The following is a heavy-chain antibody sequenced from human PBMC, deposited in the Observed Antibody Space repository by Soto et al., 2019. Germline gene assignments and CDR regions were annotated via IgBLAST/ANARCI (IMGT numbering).Heavy chain of an antibody. CDR1: GFTFSSYA. Sequence: LRLSCAASGFTFSSYAMSWVRQAPGKGLEWVSAISGSGGSTYYADSVKGRFTISRDNSKNTLYLQMNSLRAEDTAVYYCAKAGIYYYDSSGFGWFDPWGQGTLVTVSS. CDR2: ISGSGGST. J-gene: IGHJ5*02. V-gene: IGHV3-23*01. D-gene: IGHD3-22*01. CDR3: AKAGIYYYDSSGFGWFDP.